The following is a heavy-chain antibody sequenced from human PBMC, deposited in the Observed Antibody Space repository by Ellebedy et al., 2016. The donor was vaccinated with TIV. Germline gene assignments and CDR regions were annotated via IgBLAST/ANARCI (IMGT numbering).Heavy chain of an antibody. J-gene: IGHJ4*02. Sequence: MPSETLSLTCAVSGGSISSSNWWSWVRQPPGKGLEWTGEIYHSGNTNYNPSLKSRVSISVDKSKNQFSLKLNSVTAADTAVYFCARRTTMVRGIDYWGQGTLITVSS. D-gene: IGHD3-10*01. CDR1: GGSISSSNW. V-gene: IGHV4-4*02. CDR3: ARRTTMVRGIDY. CDR2: IYHSGNT.